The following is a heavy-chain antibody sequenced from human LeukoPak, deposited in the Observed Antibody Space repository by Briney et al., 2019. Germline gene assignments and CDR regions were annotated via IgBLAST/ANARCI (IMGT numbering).Heavy chain of an antibody. V-gene: IGHV3-33*01. J-gene: IGHJ4*02. Sequence: GGSLRLSCAASGFAFNTYAMHWVRQAPGQGLEWVALIWHDGSHKFYSNSVRGQFTISRDNSKNTVSLQMNNLRPEDTAVYYCAREIFGSGSYADFWGQGTLVTVSS. D-gene: IGHD3-10*01. CDR2: IWHDGSHK. CDR1: GFAFNTYA. CDR3: AREIFGSGSYADF.